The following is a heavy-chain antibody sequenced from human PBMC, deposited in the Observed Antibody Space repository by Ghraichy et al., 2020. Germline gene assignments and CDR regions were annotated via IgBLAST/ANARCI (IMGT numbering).Heavy chain of an antibody. D-gene: IGHD2-15*01. V-gene: IGHV3-23*01. CDR2: ISGSGGST. J-gene: IGHJ4*02. CDR3: AKDRGDPAQGGGYCSGGSCYPVYYFDY. Sequence: GGSLRLSCAASGFTFSSYAMSWVRQAPGKGLEWVSAISGSGGSTYYADSVKGRFTISRDNSKNTLYLQMNSLRAEDTAVYYCAKDRGDPAQGGGYCSGGSCYPVYYFDYWGQGTLVTVSS. CDR1: GFTFSSYA.